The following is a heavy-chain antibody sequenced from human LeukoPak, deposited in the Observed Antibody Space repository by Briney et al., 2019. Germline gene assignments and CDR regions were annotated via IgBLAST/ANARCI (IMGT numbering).Heavy chain of an antibody. CDR2: IYYSGST. Sequence: PSETLSLTCTVSGGSISSYYWSWIRQPPGKGLEWIGYIYYSGSTYYNPSLKSRVTISVDTSKNQFSLKLSSVTAADTAVYYCARGYYYDSSGSQDAFDIWGQGTMVTVSS. J-gene: IGHJ3*02. D-gene: IGHD3-22*01. CDR1: GGSISSYY. CDR3: ARGYYYDSSGSQDAFDI. V-gene: IGHV4-59*08.